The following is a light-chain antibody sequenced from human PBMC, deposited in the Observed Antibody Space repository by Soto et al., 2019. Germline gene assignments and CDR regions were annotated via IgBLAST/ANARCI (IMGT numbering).Light chain of an antibody. CDR2: GAS. CDR3: QQYNNWPPIT. CDR1: QNVSRS. J-gene: IGKJ5*01. Sequence: EIVMTQSPVILSVSPGERASLSCRASQNVSRSLAWYQQKPGQAPRLLIYGASSRATGIPARFSGSGSGTEFTLTISSLQSEDFAVFYCQQYNNWPPITFGQGTRLEIK. V-gene: IGKV3-15*01.